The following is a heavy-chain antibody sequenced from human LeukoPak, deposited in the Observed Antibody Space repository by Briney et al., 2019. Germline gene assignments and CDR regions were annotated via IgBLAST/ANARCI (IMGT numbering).Heavy chain of an antibody. CDR1: GGSISSSSYY. J-gene: IGHJ5*02. V-gene: IGHV4-39*07. CDR3: ARAAGFWSGYRNWFDP. D-gene: IGHD3-3*01. Sequence: PSETLSLTCTVSGGSISSSSYYWGWTRQPPGKGLEWIGSIYYSGSTYYNPSLKSRVTISVDTSKNQFSLKLSSVTAADTAVYYCARAAGFWSGYRNWFDPWGQGTLVTVSS. CDR2: IYYSGST.